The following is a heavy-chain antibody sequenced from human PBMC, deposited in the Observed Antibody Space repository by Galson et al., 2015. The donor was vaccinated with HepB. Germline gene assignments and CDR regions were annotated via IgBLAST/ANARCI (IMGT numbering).Heavy chain of an antibody. Sequence: SVKVSCKASGYTFTGYYMHWVRQAPGQGLEWMGWINPNSGGTNYAQKFQGRVTMTRDTSISTAYVELSSLRSDDTAVYYCARDFGPKANYPYYYGVDVRGQGTTVTVSS. J-gene: IGHJ6*02. V-gene: IGHV1-2*02. D-gene: IGHD3-3*01. CDR3: ARDFGPKANYPYYYGVDV. CDR1: GYTFTGYY. CDR2: INPNSGGT.